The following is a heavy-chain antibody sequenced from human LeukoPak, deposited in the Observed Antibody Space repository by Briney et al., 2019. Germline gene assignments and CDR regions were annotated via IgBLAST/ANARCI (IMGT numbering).Heavy chain of an antibody. Sequence: SETLSLTCAVHGGSFSGYYWSWIRQPPGKGLEWIGEINHSGITNYNPSLKSRVTISVDTSKNQFSLKLSSVTAADTAVYYCARRLGGSSPYYYYYMDVWGKGATVTVSS. D-gene: IGHD1-26*01. CDR3: ARRLGGSSPYYYYYMDV. CDR2: INHSGIT. CDR1: GGSFSGYY. J-gene: IGHJ6*03. V-gene: IGHV4-34*01.